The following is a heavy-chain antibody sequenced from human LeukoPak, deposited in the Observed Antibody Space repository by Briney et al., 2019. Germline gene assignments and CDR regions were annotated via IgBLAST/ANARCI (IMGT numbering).Heavy chain of an antibody. D-gene: IGHD3-22*01. J-gene: IGHJ5*02. CDR3: ARDDPYYWGSVWFDP. Sequence: ASVKVSCKASGGTFSSYTISWVRQAPGQGLEWMGRIIPILGIANYAQKFQGRVTITADKSTSTAYMELSSLRSEDTAVYYCARDDPYYWGSVWFDPWGQGTLVTVSS. V-gene: IGHV1-69*04. CDR1: GGTFSSYT. CDR2: IIPILGIA.